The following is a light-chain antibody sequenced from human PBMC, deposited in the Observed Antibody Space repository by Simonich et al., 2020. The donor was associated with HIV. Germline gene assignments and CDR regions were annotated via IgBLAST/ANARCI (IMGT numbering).Light chain of an antibody. CDR1: SSDVGGYNY. CDR2: DVS. Sequence: QSALTQPASVSGSPGQSITISCTGTSSDVGGYNYVSWYQQHPGKAPKLMIYDVSKRPSGVSNRFSGSKSGNTASLTISGLQAEDEADYYCCSDAGSSVIFCGGTKLTVL. V-gene: IGLV2-14*01. CDR3: CSDAGSSVI. J-gene: IGLJ2*01.